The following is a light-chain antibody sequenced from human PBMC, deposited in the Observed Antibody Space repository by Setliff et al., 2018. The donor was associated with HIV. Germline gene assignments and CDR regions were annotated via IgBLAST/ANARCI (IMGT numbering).Light chain of an antibody. CDR1: SSNIGAGYD. CDR2: SNT. J-gene: IGLJ1*01. Sequence: QSVLTQPPSVSGAPGQRVTISCTGSSSNIGAGYDVHWYQQPPGTAPKVLIYSNTNPPSGVPDRFSGYKSGTSASLAITGLQAEDEADYYCCSNTGSNTYVFGTGTKVTVL. V-gene: IGLV1-40*01. CDR3: CSNTGSNTYV.